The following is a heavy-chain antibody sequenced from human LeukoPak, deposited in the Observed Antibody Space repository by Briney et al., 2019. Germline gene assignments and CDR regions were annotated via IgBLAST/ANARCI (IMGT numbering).Heavy chain of an antibody. J-gene: IGHJ4*02. Sequence: PGGSLRLSCAASGFTFSNYSMHWVRQAPGKGLEWVAVISYDGSNKYYADSVKGRFTISRDNSKNTLYLQMNSLRAEDTAVYYCARGADQGIVATKHVWGQGTLVTVSS. D-gene: IGHD5-12*01. CDR1: GFTFSNYS. CDR2: ISYDGSNK. V-gene: IGHV3-30*04. CDR3: ARGADQGIVATKHV.